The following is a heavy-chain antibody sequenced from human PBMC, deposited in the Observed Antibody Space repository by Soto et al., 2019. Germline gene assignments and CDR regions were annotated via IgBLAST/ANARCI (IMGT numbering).Heavy chain of an antibody. D-gene: IGHD3-10*01. CDR2: INEGATST. V-gene: IGHV3-23*01. Sequence: GGSLRLSCAASGFTFSAYAMNWVRQAPGKGLEWVSAINEGATSTHYADFVKGRFTISRDNSRNLVYLQMYSLRDDDTAMYYCAKPHFGSETWNYYGVAWGQGTLVTVSS. CDR3: AKPHFGSETWNYYGVA. J-gene: IGHJ4*02. CDR1: GFTFSAYA.